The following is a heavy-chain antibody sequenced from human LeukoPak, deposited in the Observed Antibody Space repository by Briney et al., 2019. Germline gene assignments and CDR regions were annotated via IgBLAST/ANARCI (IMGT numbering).Heavy chain of an antibody. CDR1: GFTFSNTW. V-gene: IGHV3-74*01. J-gene: IGHJ4*02. Sequence: GGSLRLSCAASGFTFSNTWMYWVRQAPGKGLVWVSRINSDGSDTTYADSVKGRFTISRDNAKNTLYLQMNSLRAEDTAVYYCASVAVIDYWGQGTLVTVSS. D-gene: IGHD6-19*01. CDR3: ASVAVIDY. CDR2: INSDGSDT.